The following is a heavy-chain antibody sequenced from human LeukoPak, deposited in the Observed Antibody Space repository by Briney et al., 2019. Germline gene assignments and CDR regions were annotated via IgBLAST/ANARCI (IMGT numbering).Heavy chain of an antibody. J-gene: IGHJ6*03. CDR1: AFIFDNYA. D-gene: IGHD4-17*01. CDR2: ITWNGLST. V-gene: IGHV3-43D*03. CDR3: AKDIGRDYGDYGTNHYYYMDV. Sequence: GGSLRLSCAASAFIFDNYAMHWVRQAPGKGLEWVSLITWNGLSTYYADSVKGRFTIFRDNRKNSLYLQMNSLRAEDTALYYCAKDIGRDYGDYGTNHYYYMDVWGKGTTVTISS.